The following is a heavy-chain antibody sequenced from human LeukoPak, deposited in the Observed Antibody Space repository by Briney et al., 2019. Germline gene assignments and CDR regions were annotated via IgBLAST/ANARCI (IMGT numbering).Heavy chain of an antibody. CDR3: ANRGNSYYYYYMDV. CDR2: ISGSGTGT. Sequence: PGGSLRLSCAASGFTFSSYGMSWVRQAPGKGLEWVSAISGSGTGTYYADSVKGRFTISRDNSKNTLYLQMNSLRAEDTAVYYCANRGNSYYYYYMDVWGKGTTVTISS. V-gene: IGHV3-23*01. D-gene: IGHD4-23*01. J-gene: IGHJ6*03. CDR1: GFTFSSYG.